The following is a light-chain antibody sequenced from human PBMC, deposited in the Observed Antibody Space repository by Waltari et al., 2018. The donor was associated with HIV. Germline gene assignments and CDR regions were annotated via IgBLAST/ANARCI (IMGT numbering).Light chain of an antibody. J-gene: IGKJ3*01. CDR1: QSVSSSY. V-gene: IGKV3-20*01. CDR3: QQYGSFFT. Sequence: IVLTKSPGTLSLSPGDRATLSCRASQSVSSSYLAWYQQKPGQAPRLLIYGASSRATGIPDRFSGSGSGTDFTLTISRLEPEDFAVYYCQQYGSFFTFGPGTKVDIK. CDR2: GAS.